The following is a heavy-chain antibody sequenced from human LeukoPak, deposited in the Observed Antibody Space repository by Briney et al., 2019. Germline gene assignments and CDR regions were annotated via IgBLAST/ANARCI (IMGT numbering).Heavy chain of an antibody. CDR3: AKDAPFAHLGIASWYFDY. J-gene: IGHJ4*02. Sequence: PGGSLRLSCAASGFTFRTFGMHWVRQAPGKGLEWVAFIRSDGSIKYYADSVKGRFTISRDNSENTLYLQMNSLRAEDTAVYYCAKDAPFAHLGIASWYFDYWGQGTLVTVSS. CDR2: IRSDGSIK. CDR1: GFTFRTFG. D-gene: IGHD7-27*01. V-gene: IGHV3-30*02.